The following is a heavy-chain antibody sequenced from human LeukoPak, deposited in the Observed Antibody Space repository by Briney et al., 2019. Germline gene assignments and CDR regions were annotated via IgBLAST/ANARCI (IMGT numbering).Heavy chain of an antibody. CDR2: ISSSSSYI. CDR3: ASPSGYYRDAFDI. Sequence: GGSLRLSCAASGFTVSSYSMNWVRQAPGKGLEWVSSISSSSSYIYYADSVKGRFTISRDNAKNSLYLQMNSLRAEDTAVYYCASPSGYYRDAFDIWGQGTMVTVSS. D-gene: IGHD3-22*01. CDR1: GFTVSSYS. V-gene: IGHV3-21*01. J-gene: IGHJ3*02.